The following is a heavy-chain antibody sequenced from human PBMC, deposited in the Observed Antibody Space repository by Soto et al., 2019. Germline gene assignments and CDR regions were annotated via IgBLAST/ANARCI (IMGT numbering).Heavy chain of an antibody. J-gene: IGHJ4*02. D-gene: IGHD3-10*02. Sequence: PSETLSLTCDVSGYSISSGYHWGWNRQPPGKGLEWIGSIYHSGTSYYNPSPMSRVSISVDTSKNQFPLKVTSVTAADTAVYYCAREAYDRADYWGQGTQVTVSS. CDR3: AREAYDRADY. V-gene: IGHV4-38-2*02. CDR1: GYSISSGYH. CDR2: IYHSGTS.